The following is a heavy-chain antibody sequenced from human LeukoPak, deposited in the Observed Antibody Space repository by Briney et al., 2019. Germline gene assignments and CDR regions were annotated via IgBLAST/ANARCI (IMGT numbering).Heavy chain of an antibody. J-gene: IGHJ4*02. CDR2: IYYSGST. V-gene: IGHV4-39*07. CDR3: ARSRITLFDY. Sequence: SETLSLTCTVSGGSISSSSYYWGWIRQPPGKGLEWIGSIYYSGSTYYNPSLKSRVTISVDTSKNQFSMKLSSVTAADTAVYYCARSRITLFDYWGQGTLVTVSS. CDR1: GGSISSSSYY. D-gene: IGHD1-20*01.